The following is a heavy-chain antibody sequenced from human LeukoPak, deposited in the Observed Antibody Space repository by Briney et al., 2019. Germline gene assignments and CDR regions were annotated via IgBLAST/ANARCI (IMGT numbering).Heavy chain of an antibody. CDR3: AKWGDYDVLTGYYVPDY. CDR1: GFTFSSYA. V-gene: IGHV3-23*01. J-gene: IGHJ4*02. D-gene: IGHD3-9*01. CDR2: ISSSGGST. Sequence: GASLRLSCAASGFTFSSYAMSWVRQAPGKGLEWVSTISSSGGSTYYADSVKGRFTVSRDNSKSTLYLQMNTLRAEDTALYYCAKWGDYDVLTGYYVPDYWGQGTLVTVSS.